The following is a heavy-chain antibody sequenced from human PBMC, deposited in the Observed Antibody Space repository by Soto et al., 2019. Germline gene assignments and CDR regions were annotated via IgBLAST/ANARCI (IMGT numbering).Heavy chain of an antibody. CDR2: ISGSGGST. CDR3: AKLSSSWYSYNWFDP. CDR1: GFTFSSYA. Sequence: RRLSCAASGFTFSSYAMSWVRQAPGKGLEWVSAISGSGGSTYYADSVKGRFTISRDNSKNTLYLQMNSLRAEDTAVYYCAKLSSSWYSYNWFDPWGQGTLVTVSS. V-gene: IGHV3-23*01. D-gene: IGHD6-13*01. J-gene: IGHJ5*02.